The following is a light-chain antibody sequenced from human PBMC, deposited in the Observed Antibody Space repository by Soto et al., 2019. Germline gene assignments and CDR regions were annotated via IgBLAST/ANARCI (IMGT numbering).Light chain of an antibody. CDR3: QQYGSSPYT. J-gene: IGKJ2*01. CDR2: GAS. Sequence: EIVLTQSPGTLSLSPGERVTLSCRASQSVDSSYLAWYQQKPGQAPRLLIYGASSRASGFPDRFSGSGSGTDFTLTISRLEPEDFAVYYCQQYGSSPYTFGQGTKLDI. V-gene: IGKV3-20*01. CDR1: QSVDSSY.